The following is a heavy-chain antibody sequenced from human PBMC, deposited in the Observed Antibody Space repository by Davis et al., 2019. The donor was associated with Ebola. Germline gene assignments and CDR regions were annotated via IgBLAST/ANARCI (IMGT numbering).Heavy chain of an antibody. D-gene: IGHD3-3*01. CDR1: GFTFSGYA. J-gene: IGHJ6*04. CDR2: ISGSGGST. V-gene: IGHV3-23*01. CDR3: ASGITIFGVVPLGGMDV. Sequence: GGSLRLSCAASGFTFSGYAMSWVRQAPGKGLEWVSAISGSGGSTYYADSVKGRFTISRDNSKNTLYLQMNSLRAEDTAVYYCASGITIFGVVPLGGMDVWGKGTTVTVSS.